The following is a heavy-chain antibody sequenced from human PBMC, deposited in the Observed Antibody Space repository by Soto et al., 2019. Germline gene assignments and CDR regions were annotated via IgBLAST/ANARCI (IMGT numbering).Heavy chain of an antibody. J-gene: IGHJ3*02. CDR2: IYYSGST. CDR1: GGSISSYY. D-gene: IGHD3-3*01. V-gene: IGHV4-59*01. Sequence: SETLSLTCTVSGGSISSYYWSWIRQPPGKGLEWIGYIYYSGSTNYNPSLKSRVTISVDTSKNQFSLKLSSVTAADTAVYYCARGPTIFGGGSLRADAFDIWGQGTMVTVSS. CDR3: ARGPTIFGGGSLRADAFDI.